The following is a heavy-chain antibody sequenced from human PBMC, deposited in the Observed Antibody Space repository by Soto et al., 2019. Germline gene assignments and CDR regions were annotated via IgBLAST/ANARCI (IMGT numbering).Heavy chain of an antibody. D-gene: IGHD5-12*01. CDR1: GDSISNSNW. Sequence: QVQLQESGPGLVKPSGTLSLTCAVSGDSISNSNWWNWARQPPGKGLEWIGEIEHSGSTNYNPSLKSRVTISVDKSKNQFSLKLTSVTAADTAVYYCARDGYSRSFDPWGQGTLVTVSS. CDR3: ARDGYSRSFDP. CDR2: IEHSGST. V-gene: IGHV4-4*02. J-gene: IGHJ5*02.